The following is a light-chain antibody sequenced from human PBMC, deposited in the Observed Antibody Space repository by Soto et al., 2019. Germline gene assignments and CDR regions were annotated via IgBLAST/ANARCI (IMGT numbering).Light chain of an antibody. Sequence: QSALTQPASVSGSPGQSITISCTGTSSDVGGHNSVSWYQQHPGKAPKLMIYNVSNRPSGVSNRSSGSKSGNTASLTISGLLAEDEADYYCTSYTSSSTYVFGAGTKVTVL. CDR2: NVS. V-gene: IGLV2-14*01. CDR3: TSYTSSSTYV. CDR1: SSDVGGHNS. J-gene: IGLJ1*01.